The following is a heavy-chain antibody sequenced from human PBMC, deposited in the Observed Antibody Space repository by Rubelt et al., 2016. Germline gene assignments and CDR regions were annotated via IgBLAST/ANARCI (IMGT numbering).Heavy chain of an antibody. CDR2: ISHSGAT. D-gene: IGHD5-18*01. Sequence: QVQLQQWGAGLLKPSETLSLTCAVNGGSFSDSFFNWIRQPPGRGLEWIGSISHSGATYYNPSLLSRVTMSIDTPKNQFSLKLSSVTAADTAMYYCARDRHSYGFWGQGTLVTVSS. CDR3: ARDRHSYGF. CDR1: GGSFSDSF. V-gene: IGHV4-34*01. J-gene: IGHJ4*02.